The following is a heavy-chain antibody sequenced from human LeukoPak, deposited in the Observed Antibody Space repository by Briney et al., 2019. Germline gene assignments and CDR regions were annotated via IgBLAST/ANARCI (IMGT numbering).Heavy chain of an antibody. CDR3: AGAGSETQWRAFDF. J-gene: IGHJ4*02. CDR1: GFTFSRYD. D-gene: IGHD6-19*01. CDR2: IGTAGDT. V-gene: IGHV3-13*01. Sequence: GGSLRLSCAASGFTFSRYDMHWVRHSTGKGLEWVSGIGTAGDTYYAGSVKGRFTISRENAKNSLYLQMNSLTAGDTAVYYCAGAGSETQWRAFDFWGQGALVTVFS.